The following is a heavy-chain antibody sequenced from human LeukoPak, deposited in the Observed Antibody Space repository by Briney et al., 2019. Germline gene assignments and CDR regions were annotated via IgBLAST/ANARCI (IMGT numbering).Heavy chain of an antibody. D-gene: IGHD5-24*01. CDR1: EFSFETYW. CDR2: INEDGSEK. CDR3: ARGETMDV. J-gene: IGHJ6*03. Sequence: GSLRLSCVALEFSFETYWMSWVRQAPGKGPEWVANINEDGSEKHYVGSVRGRFTISRDNADNSQHLQMNSLRPEDMAVYYCARGETMDVWGKGTTVTVSS. V-gene: IGHV3-7*01.